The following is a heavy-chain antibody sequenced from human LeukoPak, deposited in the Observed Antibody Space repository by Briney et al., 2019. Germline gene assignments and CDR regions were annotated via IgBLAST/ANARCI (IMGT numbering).Heavy chain of an antibody. V-gene: IGHV5-51*01. Sequence: GESLKISCKGSGYSFTSYWIGWVRQMPGKGLEWMGIIYPGDSDTRYSPSFQGQVTISADKSISTAYLQWSSLKASDTAMYYCGRRGIASTWNYYMDVWGKGPTVTVSS. J-gene: IGHJ6*03. CDR3: GRRGIASTWNYYMDV. CDR1: GYSFTSYW. CDR2: IYPGDSDT. D-gene: IGHD6-13*01.